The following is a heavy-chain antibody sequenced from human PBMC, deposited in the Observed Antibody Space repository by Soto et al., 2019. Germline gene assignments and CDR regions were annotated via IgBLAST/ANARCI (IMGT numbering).Heavy chain of an antibody. D-gene: IGHD2-21*01. CDR3: VTRINSVEMASLDEY. Sequence: WGSLRLSCSASGFTFRIYTMFWVRQAPGKGLEYVSAISTNGGSTSYADSVKGRFIISRDNSKKTLFLQMSSLRVEDTGVYYCVTRINSVEMASLDEYWGKGNMVTVSS. CDR1: GFTFRIYT. V-gene: IGHV3-64D*06. CDR2: ISTNGGST. J-gene: IGHJ4*02.